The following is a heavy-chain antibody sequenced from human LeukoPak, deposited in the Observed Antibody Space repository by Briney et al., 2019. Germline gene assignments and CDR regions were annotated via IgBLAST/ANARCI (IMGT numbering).Heavy chain of an antibody. J-gene: IGHJ4*02. CDR1: GFTFSDYY. CDR3: ARRRDSGSLQHFDY. V-gene: IGHV3-11*01. D-gene: IGHD1-26*01. CDR2: ISSSGTTI. Sequence: GGSLRLSCAASGFTFSDYYMSWIRQAPGKGLERVPYISSSGTTIYYADSVKGRFTISRDNAKNSLYLQMNSLRAEDTAVYYCARRRDSGSLQHFDYWGQGTLVTVSS.